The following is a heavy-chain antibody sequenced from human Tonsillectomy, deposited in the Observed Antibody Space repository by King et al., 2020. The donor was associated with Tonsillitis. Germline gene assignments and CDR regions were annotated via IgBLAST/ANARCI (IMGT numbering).Heavy chain of an antibody. CDR2: IYSSGST. Sequence: VQLQESGPGLVKPSETLSLTCTVSGGSISSYYWSWIRQPPGKGLEWIGYIYSSGSTNYNSSLKSRLTISVDTSKNQFSLQLSSVTAADTAVYYCARNGGYSCALDYWGQGTLVTVSS. D-gene: IGHD5-18*01. CDR3: ARNGGYSCALDY. V-gene: IGHV4-59*01. CDR1: GGSISSYY. J-gene: IGHJ4*02.